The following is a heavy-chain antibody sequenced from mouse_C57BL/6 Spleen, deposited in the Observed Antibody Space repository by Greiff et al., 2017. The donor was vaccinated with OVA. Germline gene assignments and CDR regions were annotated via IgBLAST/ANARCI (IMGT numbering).Heavy chain of an antibody. CDR1: GYTFTSYW. J-gene: IGHJ2*01. V-gene: IGHV1-69*01. CDR3: ARNYGDYYFDY. D-gene: IGHD2-13*01. Sequence: QVQLQQPGAELVMPGASVKLSCKASGYTFTSYWMHWVKQRPGQGLEWIGAIDPSASYTNYNQKFKGKSTLTVDKSSSTAYMQLSSLTSEDSAVYYCARNYGDYYFDYWGQGTTLTVSS. CDR2: IDPSASYT.